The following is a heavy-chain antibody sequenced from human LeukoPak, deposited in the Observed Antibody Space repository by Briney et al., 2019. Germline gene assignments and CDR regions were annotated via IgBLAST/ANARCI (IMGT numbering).Heavy chain of an antibody. V-gene: IGHV3-23*01. Sequence: GGSLRLSCAASGFTFSSYEMNWVRQAPGKGLEWVSTIGGSGGSTYYADSVKGRFTISRDNSRNTLYLQMNSLRAEDTAIYYCAKDRDYFGSGSYYKGPFDYWGQGTLVTVSS. CDR3: AKDRDYFGSGSYYKGPFDY. CDR1: GFTFSSYE. J-gene: IGHJ4*02. CDR2: IGGSGGST. D-gene: IGHD3-10*01.